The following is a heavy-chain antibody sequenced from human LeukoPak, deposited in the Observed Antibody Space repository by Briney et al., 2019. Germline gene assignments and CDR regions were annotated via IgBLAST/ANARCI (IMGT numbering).Heavy chain of an antibody. J-gene: IGHJ4*02. D-gene: IGHD2-2*01. Sequence: GASVKVSFKASGYTFTSCGISWVRQAPGQGLEWMGWISAYNGNTNYAQKLQGRVTMTTDTSTSTAYMELRSLRSDDTAVYYCARGGEVPAATHGVDYWGQGTLVTVSS. CDR1: GYTFTSCG. CDR2: ISAYNGNT. CDR3: ARGGEVPAATHGVDY. V-gene: IGHV1-18*01.